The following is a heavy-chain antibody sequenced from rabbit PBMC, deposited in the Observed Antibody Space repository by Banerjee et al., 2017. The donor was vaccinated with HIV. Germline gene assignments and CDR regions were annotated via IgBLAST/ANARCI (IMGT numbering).Heavy chain of an antibody. V-gene: IGHV1S40*01. D-gene: IGHD4-1*01. CDR2: IDAGSGTT. Sequence: QSLEESGGDLVKPEGSLKLSCTASGFDLSRYYVMCWVRQAPGKGLEWIGCIDAGSGTTYYANWAKGRFTISKTSSTTVTLQMTSLTAADTATYFCARDLAGVTGWNFSLWGPGTLVTVS. CDR1: GFDLSRYYV. CDR3: ARDLAGVTGWNFSL. J-gene: IGHJ4*01.